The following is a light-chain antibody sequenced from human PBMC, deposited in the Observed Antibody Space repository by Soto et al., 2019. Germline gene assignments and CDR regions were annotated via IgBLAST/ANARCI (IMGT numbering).Light chain of an antibody. V-gene: IGLV2-14*03. CDR2: DVS. CDR1: SSDVGGFDH. J-gene: IGLJ1*01. Sequence: QSVLTQPASVSGSPGQSITISCTGASSDVGGFDHVSWYQQHPGKVPRLLIYDVSSRPSGVSDRFSGSKSGTSASLAITGLQAEDEADYYCQSYDSSLSGYVFGTGTKVTVL. CDR3: QSYDSSLSGYV.